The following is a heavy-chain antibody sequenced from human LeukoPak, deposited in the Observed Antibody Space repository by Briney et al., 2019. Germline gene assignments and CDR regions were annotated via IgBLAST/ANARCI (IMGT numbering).Heavy chain of an antibody. J-gene: IGHJ5*02. CDR3: ARALEYYDFWSGYWFDP. D-gene: IGHD3-3*01. V-gene: IGHV1-69*05. CDR2: IIPIFGTA. CDR1: GGTYSSYA. Sequence: SVKVSCKASGGTYSSYAISWVRQAPGQGLEWMGGIIPIFGTANYAQKFQGRVTITTDESTSTAYMELSSLRSEDTAVYYCARALEYYDFWSGYWFDPWGQGTLVTVSS.